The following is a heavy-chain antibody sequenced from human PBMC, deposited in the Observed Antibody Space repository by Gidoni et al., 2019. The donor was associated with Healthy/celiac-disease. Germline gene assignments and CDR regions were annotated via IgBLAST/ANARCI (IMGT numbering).Heavy chain of an antibody. CDR1: GYTFTSYA. V-gene: IGHV1-3*01. J-gene: IGHJ4*02. Sequence: QVQLVQSGAEVKKPGASVKVSCKASGYTFTSYAMHWVRQPPGHRLEWMGWINAGNANTKYSQKFQGRVTITRDTSASTAYMELSSLRSEDTAVYYCARGDNYYGSGFDWGQGTLVTVSS. D-gene: IGHD3-10*01. CDR2: INAGNANT. CDR3: ARGDNYYGSGFD.